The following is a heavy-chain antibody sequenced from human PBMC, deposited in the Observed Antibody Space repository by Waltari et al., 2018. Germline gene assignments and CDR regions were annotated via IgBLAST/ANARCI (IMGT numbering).Heavy chain of an antibody. V-gene: IGHV4-38-2*01. Sequence: QVQLQASVPGLVKPSETLSLTCAFSGYSISSGYSWGWIRQPPGKGLEWIGSIYHSGSTYYNPSLKSRVTISVDTSKNQFSLKLSSVTAADTAVYYCARRSGYQIDYWGQGTLVTVSS. J-gene: IGHJ4*02. CDR3: ARRSGYQIDY. CDR2: IYHSGST. D-gene: IGHD3-3*01. CDR1: GYSISSGYS.